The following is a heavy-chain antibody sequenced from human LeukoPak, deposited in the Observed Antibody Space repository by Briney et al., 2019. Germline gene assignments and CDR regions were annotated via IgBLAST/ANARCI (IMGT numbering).Heavy chain of an antibody. CDR3: ARDVGGGGMYAMGIAAAGTRGFDY. CDR2: ISYDGSNK. CDR1: GFTFSSYA. V-gene: IGHV3-30-3*01. J-gene: IGHJ4*02. D-gene: IGHD6-13*01. Sequence: GGSLRLSCAASGFTFSSYAMHWVRQAPGKGLEWVAVISYDGSNKYYADSVKGRFTISRDNSKNTLYLQMNSLRAEDTAVYYCARDVGGGGMYAMGIAAAGTRGFDYWGQGTLVTVSS.